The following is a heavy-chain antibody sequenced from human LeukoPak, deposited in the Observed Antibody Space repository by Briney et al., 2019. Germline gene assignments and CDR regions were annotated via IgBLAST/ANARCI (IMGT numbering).Heavy chain of an antibody. Sequence: GGSLRLSCVASGFTFSSYSMNWVRQAPGKGLEWVSYISSSSSTMYYADSVKGRFTISRDNAKNSLYLQMNSLRAEDTAVYYCARAPPARYSSSWYENWFDPWGQGTLVTVSS. D-gene: IGHD6-13*01. CDR1: GFTFSSYS. CDR3: ARAPPARYSSSWYENWFDP. V-gene: IGHV3-48*01. J-gene: IGHJ5*02. CDR2: ISSSSSTM.